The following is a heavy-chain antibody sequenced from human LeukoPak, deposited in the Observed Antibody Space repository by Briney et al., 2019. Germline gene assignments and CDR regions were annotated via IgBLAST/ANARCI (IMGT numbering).Heavy chain of an antibody. CDR3: AREWEGYYDSSGYRLPSYYMDV. Sequence: PGGSLRLSCAASGFTVSSNYMSWVRQAPGKGLEWVSVIYSGGSTYYADSVKGRFTISRDNSKNTLYLQMNSLRAEDTAVYYCAREWEGYYDSSGYRLPSYYMDVWGKGTTVTISS. CDR2: IYSGGST. V-gene: IGHV3-53*01. D-gene: IGHD3-22*01. CDR1: GFTVSSNY. J-gene: IGHJ6*03.